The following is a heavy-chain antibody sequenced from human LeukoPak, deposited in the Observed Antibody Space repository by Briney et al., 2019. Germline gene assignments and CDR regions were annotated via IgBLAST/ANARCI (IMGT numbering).Heavy chain of an antibody. CDR3: ARGYGDNSGAFDI. V-gene: IGHV4-30-2*01. D-gene: IGHD4-23*01. CDR2: IYHSGRT. J-gene: IGHJ3*02. Sequence: PSETLSLTCPVSGGSLMVAAYSWGWIRPPPGKGLEWIGYIYHSGRTYYNPSLKSRVTISLDRSKNQFSLKLSSVTAADTAVYFCARGYGDNSGAFDIWGQGTLVTVSS. CDR1: GGSLMVAAYS.